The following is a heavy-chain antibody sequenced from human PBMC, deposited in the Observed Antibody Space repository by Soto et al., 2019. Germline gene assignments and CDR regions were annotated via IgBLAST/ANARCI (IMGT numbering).Heavy chain of an antibody. CDR3: ARGIVVVPAAITYYYYYMDV. J-gene: IGHJ6*03. D-gene: IGHD2-2*01. V-gene: IGHV3-74*01. CDR1: GFTFSSYW. CDR2: VNSDGSST. Sequence: EVQLVESGGGLVQPGGSLRLSCAASGFTFSSYWMHWVRQAPGKGLVWVPRVNSDGSSTSYADSVKGRFTISRDNAKNTLYLQMNSLRAEDTAVYYCARGIVVVPAAITYYYYYMDVWGKGTTVTVSS.